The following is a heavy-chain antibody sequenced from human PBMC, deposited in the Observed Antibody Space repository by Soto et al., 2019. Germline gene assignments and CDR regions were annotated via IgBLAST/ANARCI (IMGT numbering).Heavy chain of an antibody. V-gene: IGHV3-64D*06. CDR2: INSYGGNT. J-gene: IGHJ4*02. CDR1: GFAFGTYA. Sequence: GASLRLCCSASGFAFGTYAMYWVRQAPGKGLEYVAGINSYGGNTYYADSVKGRFTISRDNSKNTLYLRMTTLRSEDTGVYYCVPVRGLDYWGQGTLVTVSS. CDR3: VPVRGLDY.